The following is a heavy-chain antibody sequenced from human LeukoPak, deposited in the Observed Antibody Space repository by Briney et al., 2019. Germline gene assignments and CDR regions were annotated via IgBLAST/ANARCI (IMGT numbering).Heavy chain of an antibody. CDR1: GGSISGFY. CDR2: IFNSGST. V-gene: IGHV4-59*01. J-gene: IGHJ6*02. CDR3: ARVGYCTGGSCYSDYLYGMDV. Sequence: SETLSLTCTVSGGSISGFYWSWIRQPPGKGQEWMGYIFNSGSTNYNPSLKSRVTISVDTSKNQISLKLSSVTAADTAEYYCARVGYCTGGSCYSDYLYGMDVWGQGTPVSVSS. D-gene: IGHD2-15*01.